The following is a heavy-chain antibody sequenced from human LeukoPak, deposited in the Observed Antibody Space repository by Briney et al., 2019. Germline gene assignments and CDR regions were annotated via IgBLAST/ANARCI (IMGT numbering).Heavy chain of an antibody. D-gene: IGHD3-22*01. V-gene: IGHV3-66*01. CDR3: ARNYYDSSAYYYFDY. J-gene: IGHJ4*02. Sequence: GGCLRLSCAASGFTASNSNMNRVRATPGKGVEWGSLIYSGVGTSYADPVKGRFTISRDHSKNTLYLQMNSLRAEDTAVYYCARNYYDSSAYYYFDYWGQGTLVTVSS. CDR1: GFTASNSN. CDR2: IYSGVGT.